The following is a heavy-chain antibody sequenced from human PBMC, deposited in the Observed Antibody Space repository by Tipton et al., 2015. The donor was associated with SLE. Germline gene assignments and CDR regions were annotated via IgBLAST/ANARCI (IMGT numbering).Heavy chain of an antibody. Sequence: TLSLTCTVSSGSISSGGYYWSWIRQSPGKGLEWIGYISYSGSTNYNSSLKSRLTISVDTSKNQFSLKLSSVTAADTAVYYCARDVGGYNTGWFPYYFDYWGQGTLVTVSS. CDR3: ARDVGGYNTGWFPYYFDY. CDR2: ISYSGST. CDR1: SGSISSGGYY. J-gene: IGHJ4*02. V-gene: IGHV4-31*03. D-gene: IGHD2-8*02.